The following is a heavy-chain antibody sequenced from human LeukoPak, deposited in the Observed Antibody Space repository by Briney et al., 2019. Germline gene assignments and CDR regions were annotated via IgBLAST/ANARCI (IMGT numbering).Heavy chain of an antibody. CDR2: IGRNNGNT. Sequence: GASVKVSCKASGYTFTNYGITWVRQAPGQGLEWMGWIGRNNGNTKFAQKLQGRVTMTTDTSTTTAYMELSRLRSDDTAVYYCARDYYDSSGYPNNWFDPWGQGTLVTVSS. CDR3: ARDYYDSSGYPNNWFDP. CDR1: GYTFTNYG. V-gene: IGHV1-18*01. D-gene: IGHD3-22*01. J-gene: IGHJ5*02.